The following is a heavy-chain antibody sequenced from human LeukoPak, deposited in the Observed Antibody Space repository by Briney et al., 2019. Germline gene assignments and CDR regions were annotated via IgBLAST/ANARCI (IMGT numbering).Heavy chain of an antibody. CDR3: ARDDRGYSYGYPPNYYYYGMDV. J-gene: IGHJ6*02. D-gene: IGHD5-18*01. CDR1: GGSFSGYY. Sequence: PSETLSLTCAVYGGSFSGYYWSWIRQPPGKGLEWIGEINHSGSTNYNPSLKSRVTISVDTSKNQFSLKLSSVTAADTVVYYCARDDRGYSYGYPPNYYYYGMDVWGQGTTVTVSS. V-gene: IGHV4-34*01. CDR2: INHSGST.